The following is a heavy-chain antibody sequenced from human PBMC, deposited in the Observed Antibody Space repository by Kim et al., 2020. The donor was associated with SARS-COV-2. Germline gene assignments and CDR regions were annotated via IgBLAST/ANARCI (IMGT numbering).Heavy chain of an antibody. CDR2: IWYDGSNK. CDR3: AKDQGPTHDFNWFDP. Sequence: GGSLRLSCAASGFTFSSYAMHWVRQAPGKGLEWVAVIWYDGSNKYYADSVKGRFTISRDNSKNTLYLQMNSLRAEDTAVYYCAKDQGPTHDFNWFDPWGQGTLVTVSS. V-gene: IGHV3-33*06. D-gene: IGHD2-21*02. CDR1: GFTFSSYA. J-gene: IGHJ5*02.